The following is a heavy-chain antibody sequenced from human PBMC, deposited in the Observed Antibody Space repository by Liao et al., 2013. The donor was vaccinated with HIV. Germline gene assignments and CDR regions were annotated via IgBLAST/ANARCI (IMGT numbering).Heavy chain of an antibody. CDR2: THYTGIT. CDR1: GGSISSHY. CDR3: VRISSLDRTFDY. Sequence: QVQLQESGPGLVKPSETLSLTCTVSGGSISSHYCSWIRQSPGKGLEGLASTHYTGITYYNPPVKSRVTISLDTPKNEFSLKLNSVTAADTAIYYCVRISSLDRTFDYWGQGTLVTVSS. J-gene: IGHJ4*02. D-gene: IGHD3/OR15-3a*01. V-gene: IGHV4-59*11.